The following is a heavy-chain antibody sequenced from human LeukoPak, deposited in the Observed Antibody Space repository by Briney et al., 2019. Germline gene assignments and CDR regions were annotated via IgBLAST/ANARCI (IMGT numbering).Heavy chain of an antibody. CDR3: ARFYDFWSGYVGPADY. Sequence: GSLRLSCAASGFTFSSYEMNWVRQAPGKGLEWVSYISSSGNTIYYADSVKGRFTISRDNAKNSLYLQMNSLRAEDTAVYYCARFYDFWSGYVGPADYWGQGTLVTVSS. V-gene: IGHV3-48*03. D-gene: IGHD3-3*01. J-gene: IGHJ4*02. CDR2: ISSSGNTI. CDR1: GFTFSSYE.